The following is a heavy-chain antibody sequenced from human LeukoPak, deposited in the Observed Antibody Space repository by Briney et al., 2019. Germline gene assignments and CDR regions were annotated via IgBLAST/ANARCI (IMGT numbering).Heavy chain of an antibody. V-gene: IGHV5-51*01. CDR2: IYPGDSDT. D-gene: IGHD3-22*01. CDR3: ARHPYYYDSSGLHYYYYGMDV. J-gene: IGHJ6*02. Sequence: GESLKISCKGSGYSFTSYWIGRVRQMPGKGLEWMGIIYPGDSDTRYSPSFQGQVTISADKSISTAYLQWSSMKASATAMYYCARHPYYYDSSGLHYYYYGMDVWGQGTTVTVSS. CDR1: GYSFTSYW.